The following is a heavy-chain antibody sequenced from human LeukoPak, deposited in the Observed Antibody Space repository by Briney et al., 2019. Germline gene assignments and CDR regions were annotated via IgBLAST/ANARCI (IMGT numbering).Heavy chain of an antibody. Sequence: PSETLSLTCAVYDGSFSGYYCSWIRQPPGKGLEWIGEINHSGSANYNPSLKSRVTILLDMSKNQFSLNLSSVTAADTAVYYCARRPRGVIIKTWFDSWGQGTLVTVSS. D-gene: IGHD3-10*01. CDR3: ARRPRGVIIKTWFDS. CDR1: DGSFSGYY. CDR2: INHSGSA. V-gene: IGHV4-34*01. J-gene: IGHJ5*01.